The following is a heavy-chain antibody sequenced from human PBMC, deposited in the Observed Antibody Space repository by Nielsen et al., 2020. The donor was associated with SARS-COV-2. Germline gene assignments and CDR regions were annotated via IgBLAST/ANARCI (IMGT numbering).Heavy chain of an antibody. CDR2: ITHSGST. CDR1: GDSFSGYY. J-gene: IGHJ6*03. Sequence: ESLKISCAVYGDSFSGYYWTWIRQPPGKGLEWIGEITHSGSTTYTPSLKSRVTISVDTSKNQFSLRLTSVTAADTAVYYCARGQDAYYYMDVWGEGTTVTVSS. V-gene: IGHV4-34*01. CDR3: ARGQDAYYYMDV. D-gene: IGHD2-15*01.